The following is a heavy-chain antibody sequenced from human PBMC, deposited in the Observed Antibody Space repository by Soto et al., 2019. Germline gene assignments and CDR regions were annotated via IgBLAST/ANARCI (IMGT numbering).Heavy chain of an antibody. CDR1: GGSISSGGYS. CDR3: ARESEYCSSTSCTNWFDP. D-gene: IGHD2-2*01. J-gene: IGHJ5*02. Sequence: PSETLSLTCAVSGGSISSGGYSWSWIRQPPGKGLEWIGYIYHSGSTYYNPSLKSRVTISVDRSKNQFSLKLSSVTAADTAVCYCARESEYCSSTSCTNWFDPWGQGTLVTVSS. CDR2: IYHSGST. V-gene: IGHV4-30-2*01.